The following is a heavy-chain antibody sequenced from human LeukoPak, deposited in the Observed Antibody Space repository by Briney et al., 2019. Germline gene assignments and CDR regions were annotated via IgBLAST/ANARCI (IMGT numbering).Heavy chain of an antibody. D-gene: IGHD2-2*01. CDR1: GYTFTSYG. J-gene: IGHJ4*02. CDR2: ISAYNGNA. V-gene: IGHV1-18*01. Sequence: ASVKVSCKASGYTFTSYGISWVRQPPGQGLEWMGWISAYNGNANYAQKLQGRVTMTTDTSTSTAYMELRSLRSDDTAVYYCARSRSSDQLLPDYWGQGTLVSVSS. CDR3: ARSRSSDQLLPDY.